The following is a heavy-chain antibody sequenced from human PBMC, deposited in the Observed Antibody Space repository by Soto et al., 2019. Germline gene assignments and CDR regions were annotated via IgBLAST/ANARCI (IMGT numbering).Heavy chain of an antibody. J-gene: IGHJ6*02. D-gene: IGHD2-2*02. Sequence: QVQLVQSGAEVKKPGASVKVSCKASGYTFTSYGISWVRQAPGQGREWRGWISAYNGNTNYAQKLQGRVTMTTDTSTSKAYMELRSLRSDDTAVYYCARCGYCSSTSCYNDYYYYGMDVWGQGTTVTVSS. V-gene: IGHV1-18*04. CDR3: ARCGYCSSTSCYNDYYYYGMDV. CDR2: ISAYNGNT. CDR1: GYTFTSYG.